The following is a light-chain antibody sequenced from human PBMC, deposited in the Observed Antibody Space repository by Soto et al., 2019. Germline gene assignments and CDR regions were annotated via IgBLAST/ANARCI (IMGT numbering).Light chain of an antibody. V-gene: IGLV2-14*03. CDR3: GSYRSSSVL. J-gene: IGLJ2*01. CDR2: DVS. Sequence: QSALTQPASVSGSPGQSITISCTGTSSDVGGYNYVSWYQHHPGKAPKLMIYDVSNRPSGVSTRFSGSKSGNTASLTISGLQAEDEADYYCGSYRSSSVLFGGGTKLTVL. CDR1: SSDVGGYNY.